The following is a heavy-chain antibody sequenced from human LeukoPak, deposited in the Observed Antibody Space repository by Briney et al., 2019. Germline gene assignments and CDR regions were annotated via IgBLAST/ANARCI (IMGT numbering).Heavy chain of an antibody. V-gene: IGHV3-64*01. D-gene: IGHD1-7*01. Sequence: GGSLRLSCAASGFTFSSYAMHWVRQAPGKGLEYVSAISSNGGSTYYANSVKGRFTISRDNSKNTLYLQMGSLRAEDTAVYYCARASPRNYGPLFDYWGQGTLVTVSS. CDR3: ARASPRNYGPLFDY. CDR1: GFTFSSYA. CDR2: ISSNGGST. J-gene: IGHJ4*02.